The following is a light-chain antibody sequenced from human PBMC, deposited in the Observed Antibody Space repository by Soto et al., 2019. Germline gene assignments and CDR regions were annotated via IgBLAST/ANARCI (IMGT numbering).Light chain of an antibody. Sequence: QSVLTQPPSVSGAPGQRVTISCTGSSSNIGAGYDVHWYQQLPGTAPKLLIYGNSNRPSGVPDRFSGSKSGTSASLAITGIQAEDEADYYCQSYDSSLSAHVVFGGGTKLTVL. J-gene: IGLJ2*01. CDR2: GNS. CDR1: SSNIGAGYD. V-gene: IGLV1-40*01. CDR3: QSYDSSLSAHVV.